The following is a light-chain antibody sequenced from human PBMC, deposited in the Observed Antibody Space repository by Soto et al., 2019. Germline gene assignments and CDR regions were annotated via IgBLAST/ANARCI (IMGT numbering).Light chain of an antibody. Sequence: EIVMTQSPTILSVSPGERATLSCRASQSVSSNLAWYQQKPGQAPRLLIYGVYTRAPGIPARFSGSGSETDFTLTISRLEAEDFAVYHCQQYAKSPLTFGGGTKLEIK. CDR3: QQYAKSPLT. CDR1: QSVSSN. J-gene: IGKJ4*01. CDR2: GVY. V-gene: IGKV3D-15*01.